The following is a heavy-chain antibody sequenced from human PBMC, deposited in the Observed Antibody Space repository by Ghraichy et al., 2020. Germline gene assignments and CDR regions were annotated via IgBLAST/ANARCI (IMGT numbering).Heavy chain of an antibody. Sequence: GSLNISCAASGFTVSSNYMSWVRQAPGKGLEWVSVIYSGGSTYYADSVKGRFTISSDNSKNTLYLQMNSLRAEDTAVYYCARGYYDTSGYFGGNYWGLGTLVTVSS. CDR2: IYSGGST. V-gene: IGHV3-53*01. J-gene: IGHJ4*02. CDR1: GFTVSSNY. D-gene: IGHD3-22*01. CDR3: ARGYYDTSGYFGGNY.